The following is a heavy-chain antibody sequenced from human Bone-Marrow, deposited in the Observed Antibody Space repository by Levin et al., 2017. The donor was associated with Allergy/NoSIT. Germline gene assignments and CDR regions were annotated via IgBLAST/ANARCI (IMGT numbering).Heavy chain of an antibody. J-gene: IGHJ3*02. D-gene: IGHD3-10*01. CDR2: TSRNAGYT. Sequence: GGSLRLSCEASGFTFSNFAMAWVRQAPGKGLEWVSSTSRNAGYTFYADSVKGRFTISRDNPSETLYLQMNSLRADDTAVYYCSKDAPGGVITVGRTFDIWGQGTMVTVSS. CDR1: GFTFSNFA. V-gene: IGHV3-23*01. CDR3: SKDAPGGVITVGRTFDI.